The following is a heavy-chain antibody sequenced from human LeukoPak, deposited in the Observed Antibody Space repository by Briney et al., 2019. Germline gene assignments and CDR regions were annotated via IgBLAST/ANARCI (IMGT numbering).Heavy chain of an antibody. J-gene: IGHJ4*02. Sequence: GGSLRLSCAASGFTFNDYAMHWVRQAPGKGLEWVSGISWNSGRIGYADSVKGRFTISRDNSKNTLYLQMNSLRAEDTAVYYCARDPTRNYYDSSGYYDYWGQGTLVTVSS. CDR2: ISWNSGRI. V-gene: IGHV3-9*01. D-gene: IGHD3-22*01. CDR1: GFTFNDYA. CDR3: ARDPTRNYYDSSGYYDY.